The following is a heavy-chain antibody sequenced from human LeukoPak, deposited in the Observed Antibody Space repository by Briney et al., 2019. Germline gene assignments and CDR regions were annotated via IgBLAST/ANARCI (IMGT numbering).Heavy chain of an antibody. D-gene: IGHD6-19*01. J-gene: IGHJ6*02. V-gene: IGHV4-59*01. CDR1: GGSISDYY. CDR3: ARGGSSGWQLGYYYYYYGMDV. Sequence: SETLSLTCTVSGGSISDYYWNWMRQPPGKGLEWIGYIYYSGRTNYNPSLKSRVSISVDTSKNQFSLKLSSVTAADTAVYYCARGGSSGWQLGYYYYYYGMDVWGQGTTVTVSS. CDR2: IYYSGRT.